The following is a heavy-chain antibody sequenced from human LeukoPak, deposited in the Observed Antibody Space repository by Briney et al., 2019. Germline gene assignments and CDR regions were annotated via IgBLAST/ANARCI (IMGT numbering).Heavy chain of an antibody. CDR3: ARVLGSTIFGVVISDAFDI. CDR1: GGSISSYY. V-gene: IGHV4-59*01. D-gene: IGHD3-3*01. J-gene: IGHJ3*02. Sequence: SETLSLTCTVSGGSISSYYWSWIRQPPGKGLEWIGYIYYSGSTNYNPSLKSRITISVDTSKNQFSLKLSSVTAADTAVYYCARVLGSTIFGVVISDAFDIWGQGTMVTVSS. CDR2: IYYSGST.